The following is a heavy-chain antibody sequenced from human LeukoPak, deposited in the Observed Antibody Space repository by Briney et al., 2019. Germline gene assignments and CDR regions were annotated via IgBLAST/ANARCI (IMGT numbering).Heavy chain of an antibody. CDR1: GYTFTSYG. V-gene: IGHV1-18*01. CDR2: ISAYNGNT. J-gene: IGHJ6*02. Sequence: ASVKVSCKASGYTFTSYGISWVRQAPGQGLEWMGWISAYNGNTNYAQKLQGRVTMTTDTSTSTAYMELRSLRSDDTAVYYCARAVVPADRYYYYGMDVWGQGTTVTVSS. D-gene: IGHD2-2*01. CDR3: ARAVVPADRYYYYGMDV.